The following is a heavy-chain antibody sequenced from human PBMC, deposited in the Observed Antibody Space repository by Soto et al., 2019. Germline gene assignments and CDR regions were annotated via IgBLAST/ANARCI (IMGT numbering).Heavy chain of an antibody. V-gene: IGHV4-39*01. CDR3: ARHWGRGAAGTCYN. J-gene: IGHJ4*02. Sequence: SGTVCQTGRVSDSAISGRQSYRGWIRQPPGKGLEWIGTIYFSGSTYYNPSLKSRVTMSVDTSKNQFSLKLSSVTAADTAVYYCARHWGRGAAGTCYNWGQGTLVNVSS. CDR1: DSAISGRQSY. CDR2: IYFSGST. D-gene: IGHD6-13*01.